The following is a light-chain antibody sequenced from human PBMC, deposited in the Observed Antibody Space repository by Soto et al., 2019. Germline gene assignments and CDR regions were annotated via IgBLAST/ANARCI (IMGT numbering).Light chain of an antibody. CDR1: QNVNSSS. Sequence: EIVLTQSPATLSLSPGERATLSCMASQNVNSSSLTWYQQKPCQAPRILLYDASTRDTDIPDKFSGSGSRTDFTITISRLEPEDFALYYCQHFDSSPPKFTFGLGTKLEIK. CDR3: QHFDSSPPKFT. J-gene: IGKJ2*01. V-gene: IGKV3-20*01. CDR2: DAS.